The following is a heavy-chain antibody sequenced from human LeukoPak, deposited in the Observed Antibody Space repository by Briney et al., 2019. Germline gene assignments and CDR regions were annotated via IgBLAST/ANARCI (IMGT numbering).Heavy chain of an antibody. J-gene: IGHJ4*02. CDR2: IDWDDDK. V-gene: IGHV2-70*04. CDR3: ARIGDSSGWYFDY. D-gene: IGHD6-19*01. CDR1: GFSLRTSGMR. Sequence: SGPALLKPTQTLTLTCTFSGFSLRTSGMRMSWIRQPPGKALEWLSRIDWDDDKFYSTSLKTRLTISKDTSKNQVVLTMTNMDPLDTATYYCARIGDSSGWYFDYWGQGTLVTVSS.